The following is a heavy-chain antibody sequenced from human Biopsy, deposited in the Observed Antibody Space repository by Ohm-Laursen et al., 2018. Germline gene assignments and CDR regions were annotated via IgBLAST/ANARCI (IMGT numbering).Heavy chain of an antibody. CDR2: ISGYNGNT. CDR1: GYMFYSYG. J-gene: IGHJ6*02. V-gene: IGHV1-18*01. Sequence: SVKVSCKASGYMFYSYGVSWVRLAPGQGPEWMGWISGYNGNTNYPQSLQGRATLTTDASSSTAYMELRGLRSDDTAVYYCARDRHHAAGSYAGMDVWGQGTTVTVSS. CDR3: ARDRHHAAGSYAGMDV. D-gene: IGHD3-10*01.